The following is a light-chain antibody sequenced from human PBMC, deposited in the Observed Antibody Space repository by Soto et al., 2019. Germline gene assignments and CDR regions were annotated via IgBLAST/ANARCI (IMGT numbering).Light chain of an antibody. CDR1: QSVSGY. CDR2: ATS. J-gene: IGKJ5*01. Sequence: EIVLTQCPATLSLSLGEAATISCRASQSVSGYIGWYQQKPGQAPRLLIYATSNRATGIPARFSGSGSGTDFTLTISSLEPEDFSVYYCQQRYSWPVTFGQGTRLEIK. CDR3: QQRYSWPVT. V-gene: IGKV3-11*01.